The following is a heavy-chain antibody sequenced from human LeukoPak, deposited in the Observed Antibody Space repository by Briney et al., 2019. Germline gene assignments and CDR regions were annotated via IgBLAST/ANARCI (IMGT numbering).Heavy chain of an antibody. CDR3: AKDRVQPGFYYYYYMDV. J-gene: IGHJ6*03. V-gene: IGHV3-30*02. Sequence: PGGSLRLSCAASGFTFSSYGMHWVRQAPGKGLEWVAFIRYDGSNKYYADSVKGRFTISRDNSKNTLYLQMNSLRAEDTAVYYCAKDRVQPGFYYYYYMDVWGKGTTVTVSS. D-gene: IGHD3-10*01. CDR2: IRYDGSNK. CDR1: GFTFSSYG.